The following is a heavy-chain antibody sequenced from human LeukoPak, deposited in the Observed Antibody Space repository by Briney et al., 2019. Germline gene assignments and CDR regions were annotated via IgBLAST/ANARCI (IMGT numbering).Heavy chain of an antibody. V-gene: IGHV1-46*01. CDR3: ARILGGGADYYFDY. D-gene: IGHD1-26*01. J-gene: IGHJ4*02. CDR1: GGTFSSYA. Sequence: ASVKVSCKASGGTFSSYAISWLRQAPGQGLEWMGIINPSGGSTSYAQKFQGRVTMTRDTSTSTVYMELSSLRSEDTAVYYCARILGGGADYYFDYWGQGTLVTVSS. CDR2: INPSGGST.